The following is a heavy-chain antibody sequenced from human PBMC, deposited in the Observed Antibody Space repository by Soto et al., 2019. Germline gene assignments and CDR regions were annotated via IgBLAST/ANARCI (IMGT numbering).Heavy chain of an antibody. Sequence: QVQLQESGPGLVKPSQTLSLTCTVSGGSISSGGYYWNWIRQHPGKGLEWIGYIYYSGITYYTPSLKSRVTRSVDTSKNQFALKLSAVTAADTAVYYCARSISPWGQGTLVTVSS. V-gene: IGHV4-31*03. CDR2: IYYSGIT. D-gene: IGHD3-3*01. J-gene: IGHJ5*02. CDR1: GGSISSGGYY. CDR3: ARSISP.